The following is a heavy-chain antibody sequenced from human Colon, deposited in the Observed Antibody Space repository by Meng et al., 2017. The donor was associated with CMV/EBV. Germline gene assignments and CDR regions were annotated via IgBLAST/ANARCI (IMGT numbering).Heavy chain of an antibody. CDR2: IYTGGSA. J-gene: IGHJ4*02. V-gene: IGHV4-30-4*01. D-gene: IGHD2-21*01. CDR1: GGSVDSGGYY. Sequence: SGGSVDSGGYYWSWIRQPPGKGVQWLGQIYTGGSAYSNPSLKGRLRISLDTSKNQFSLSLRSVTAADTAVYYCAGGSVIASAVSFDHWGQGTLVTVSS. CDR3: AGGSVIASAVSFDH.